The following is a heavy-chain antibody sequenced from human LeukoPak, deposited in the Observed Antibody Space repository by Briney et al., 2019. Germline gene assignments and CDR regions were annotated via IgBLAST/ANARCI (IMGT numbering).Heavy chain of an antibody. D-gene: IGHD2-2*02. CDR1: GGSISSSSYY. CDR2: IFYSGST. V-gene: IGHV4-39*01. J-gene: IGHJ5*02. Sequence: SETLSLTCTVSGGSISSSSYYRGWIRQPLGKGLEWIGSIFYSGSTYYNPSLKSRVTMSVDTSKNQFSLKLSSVTAADTAVYYCARQGPSLGYSSSTSCYTRFDPWGQGTLVTVSS. CDR3: ARQGPSLGYSSSTSCYTRFDP.